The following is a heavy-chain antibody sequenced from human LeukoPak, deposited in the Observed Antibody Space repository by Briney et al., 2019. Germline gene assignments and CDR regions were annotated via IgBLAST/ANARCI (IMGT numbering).Heavy chain of an antibody. CDR1: GFTFSSYS. Sequence: GGSLRLSCAASGFTFSSYSMNWVRQVPGKGLEWVSSISSSSSYIYYADSVKGRFTISRDNAKNSLYLQMSSLRAEDTAVYYCARAIYQLLSYYYYGMDVWGQGTTVTVSS. J-gene: IGHJ6*02. CDR3: ARAIYQLLSYYYYGMDV. V-gene: IGHV3-21*01. D-gene: IGHD2-2*01. CDR2: ISSSSSYI.